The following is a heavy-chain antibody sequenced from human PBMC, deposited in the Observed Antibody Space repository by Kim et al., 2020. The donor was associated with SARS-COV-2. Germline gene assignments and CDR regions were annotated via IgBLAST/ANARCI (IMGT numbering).Heavy chain of an antibody. V-gene: IGHV3-23*01. Sequence: GGSLRLSCAASGFTFSSYAMSWVRQAPGKGLEWVSAISGSGGSTYYADSVKGRFTISRDNSKNTLYLQMNSLRAEDTAVYYCAKKYCSGGSCYEYYFDYWGQGTLVTVSS. CDR2: ISGSGGST. CDR1: GFTFSSYA. CDR3: AKKYCSGGSCYEYYFDY. D-gene: IGHD2-15*01. J-gene: IGHJ4*02.